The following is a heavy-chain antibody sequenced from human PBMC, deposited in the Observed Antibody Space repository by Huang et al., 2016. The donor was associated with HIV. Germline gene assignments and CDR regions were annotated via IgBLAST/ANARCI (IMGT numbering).Heavy chain of an antibody. V-gene: IGHV3-21*01. D-gene: IGHD3-22*01. CDR2: ITSGSGVG. CDR1: GFSFSSYS. Sequence: EVQLVQSGGGLVKPGGSLRLSCVASGFSFSSYSLNWVRQAPGRGLEWVSSITSGSGVGYYGVALKDRFTISRDDAKNSLYLEMNNLRAEDTAIYYCARDPQTLDYVGSGALDSWGQGTLVTVSS. J-gene: IGHJ4*02. CDR3: ARDPQTLDYVGSGALDS.